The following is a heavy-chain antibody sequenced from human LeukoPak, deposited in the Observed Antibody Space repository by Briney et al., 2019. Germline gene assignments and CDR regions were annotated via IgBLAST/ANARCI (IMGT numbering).Heavy chain of an antibody. CDR3: AKDGPNPRYSSSWYRGIAF. CDR1: AFSLNAYN. V-gene: IGHV3-21*04. CDR2: ISYTGTYI. Sequence: GGSLRLSCAASAFSLNAYNMNWVRQAPGKGLEWVSSISYTGTYIYYADSVKGRFTISRDNSKNTLYLQMNSLRAEDTAVYYCAKDGPNPRYSSSWYRGIAFWGQGTMVTVSP. J-gene: IGHJ3*01. D-gene: IGHD6-13*01.